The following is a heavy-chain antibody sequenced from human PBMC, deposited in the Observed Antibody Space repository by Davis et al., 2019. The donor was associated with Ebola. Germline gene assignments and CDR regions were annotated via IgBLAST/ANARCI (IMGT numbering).Heavy chain of an antibody. V-gene: IGHV4-59*08. CDR2: IYYSGST. D-gene: IGHD2-15*01. J-gene: IGHJ6*02. CDR1: GGSISSYY. Sequence: SETLSLTCTVSGGSISSYYWSWIRQPPGKGLEWIGYIYYSGSTNYNPSLKSRVTIAVDTSKNKFSLKLSSVTAADTAVYYCARGGYCSGGSCYPYYYYGMDVWGQGTTVTVSS. CDR3: ARGGYCSGGSCYPYYYYGMDV.